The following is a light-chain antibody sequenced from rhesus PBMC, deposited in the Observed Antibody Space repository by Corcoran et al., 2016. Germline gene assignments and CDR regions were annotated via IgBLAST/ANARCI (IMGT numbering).Light chain of an antibody. J-gene: IGKJ1*01. CDR2: KAS. CDR3: QQYNSAPWT. Sequence: DIQMTQSPSSLSASVGDRVTITCRASQGISSWLAWYQQTPGNAPKLLIYKASSLQSGVPSRFSGSGSGTDCTLTISSLQPEDFATYYCQQYNSAPWTFGQGTKVEIK. V-gene: IGKV1-21*01. CDR1: QGISSW.